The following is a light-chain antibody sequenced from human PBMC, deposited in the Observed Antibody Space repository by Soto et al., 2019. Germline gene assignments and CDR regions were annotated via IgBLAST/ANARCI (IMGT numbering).Light chain of an antibody. CDR3: SSYTSSNTYV. CDR1: SSDVGSYNS. V-gene: IGLV2-14*03. J-gene: IGLJ1*01. Sequence: QSVLTQPASVSGSPGQSIAISCTGTSSDVGSYNSVSWHQQHPGKAPKLMIYNVSNRPSGVSDRFSGSKSGNTASLTISGLQAEDGADYYCSSYTSSNTYVFGTGTKVTVL. CDR2: NVS.